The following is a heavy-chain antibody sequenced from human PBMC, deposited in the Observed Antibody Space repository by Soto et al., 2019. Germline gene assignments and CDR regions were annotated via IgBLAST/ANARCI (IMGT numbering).Heavy chain of an antibody. D-gene: IGHD3-3*01. V-gene: IGHV3-30-3*01. CDR1: GFTFSSYA. Sequence: QVQLVESGGGVVQPGRSLRLSCAASGFTFSSYAMHWVRQAPGKGLEWVAVISYDGSNKYYADSVKGRFTISRDNSKNTPYLQMNSLRAEDTAVYYCARESERLLGYWGQGTLVTVSS. CDR2: ISYDGSNK. CDR3: ARESERLLGY. J-gene: IGHJ4*02.